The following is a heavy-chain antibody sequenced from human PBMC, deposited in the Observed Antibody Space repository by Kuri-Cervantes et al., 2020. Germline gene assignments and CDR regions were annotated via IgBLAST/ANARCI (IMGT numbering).Heavy chain of an antibody. CDR2: INAGNGNT. CDR1: GYTFTSYA. CDR3: ARGRGGLWELRDNHLKNNWFDP. D-gene: IGHD1-26*01. V-gene: IGHV1-3*01. J-gene: IGHJ5*02. Sequence: ASVKVSCKASGYTFTSYAMHWVRQAPGQRLEWMGWINAGNGNTKYSQKFQGRVTITRDTSASTAYMELSSLRPEDTAVYYCARGRGGLWELRDNHLKNNWFDPWGQGTLVTVSS.